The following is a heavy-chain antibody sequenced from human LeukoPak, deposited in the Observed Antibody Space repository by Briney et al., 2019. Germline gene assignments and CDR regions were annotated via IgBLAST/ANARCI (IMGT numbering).Heavy chain of an antibody. J-gene: IGHJ4*02. Sequence: ASVKVSCKASGYTFTGYYMHWVRQAPGQGLEWMGWISAYNGNTNYAQKLQGRVTMTTDTSTSTAYMELRSLRSDDTAVYYCARDDYDILTGYYWAYWGQGTLVTVSS. CDR2: ISAYNGNT. CDR1: GYTFTGYY. CDR3: ARDDYDILTGYYWAY. V-gene: IGHV1-18*04. D-gene: IGHD3-9*01.